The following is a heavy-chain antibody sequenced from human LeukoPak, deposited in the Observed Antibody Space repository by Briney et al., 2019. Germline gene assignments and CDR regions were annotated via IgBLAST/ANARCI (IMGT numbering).Heavy chain of an antibody. J-gene: IGHJ4*02. Sequence: ASVRVSCKASGFTFTGYYMHWVRQAPGQGLEWMGWINGNSGGTNYAQKFQGRVTMTRDTSINTAYMELSRLTSDDTAMYYCSREFQRSLDYWGQGTLVTVSS. V-gene: IGHV1-2*02. CDR3: SREFQRSLDY. D-gene: IGHD6-25*01. CDR1: GFTFTGYY. CDR2: INGNSGGT.